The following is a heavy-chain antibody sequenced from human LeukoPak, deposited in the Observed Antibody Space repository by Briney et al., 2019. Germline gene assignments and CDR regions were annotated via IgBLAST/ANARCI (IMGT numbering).Heavy chain of an antibody. CDR3: AKVLGAFDI. D-gene: IGHD3-3*02. Sequence: PGRSLRLSCAASGFTFSTYGMHWVRQVPGKGLEWVAVISNDGSNKYYADSVKGRFTISRDNSKNTLYLQMNSLRAEDTAVYYCAKVLGAFDIWGQGTMVTVSS. V-gene: IGHV3-30*18. J-gene: IGHJ3*02. CDR2: ISNDGSNK. CDR1: GFTFSTYG.